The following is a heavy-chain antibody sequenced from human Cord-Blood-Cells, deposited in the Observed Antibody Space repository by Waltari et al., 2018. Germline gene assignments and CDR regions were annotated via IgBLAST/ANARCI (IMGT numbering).Heavy chain of an antibody. D-gene: IGHD3-3*01. CDR3: ARQRFLEWLLYYFDY. CDR2: IYYSGST. V-gene: IGHV4-39*01. Sequence: QLQLQESGPGLVKPSETLSLTCTVSGGSISSSSYYWGWIRQPPGKGLEGIGSIYYSGSTYYNPSLKSRVTISVDTSKNQFSLKLSSVTAADTAVYYCARQRFLEWLLYYFDYWGQGTLVTVSS. J-gene: IGHJ4*02. CDR1: GGSISSSSYY.